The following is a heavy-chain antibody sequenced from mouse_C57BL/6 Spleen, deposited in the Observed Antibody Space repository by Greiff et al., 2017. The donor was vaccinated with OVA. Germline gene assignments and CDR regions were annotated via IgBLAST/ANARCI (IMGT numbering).Heavy chain of an antibody. V-gene: IGHV14-4*01. Sequence: VQLQQPGAELVRPGASVKLSCTASGYNIKDDYMHWVKQRPEQGLEWIGWIDPADGDTEYASKFQGKATITADTSSTTAYVQLSSLTSEDTAVYYCTGDEGGYDRKVGFAYWGQGTLVTVSA. CDR3: TGDEGGYDRKVGFAY. CDR2: IDPADGDT. CDR1: GYNIKDDY. D-gene: IGHD2-2*01. J-gene: IGHJ3*01.